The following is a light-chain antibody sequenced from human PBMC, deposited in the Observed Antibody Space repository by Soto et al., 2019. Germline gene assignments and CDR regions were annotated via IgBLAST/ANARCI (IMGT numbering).Light chain of an antibody. J-gene: IGLJ2*01. Sequence: ALTQPASVSGSPGQSITISCTGTSSDVGGYNYVSWYQQHPGKAPKLMIYEVSNRPSGVSNRFSGSKSGNTASLTISGLQAEDEADYYCSSYTSSSTLEVVFGGGTKLTVL. CDR3: SSYTSSSTLEVV. V-gene: IGLV2-14*01. CDR2: EVS. CDR1: SSDVGGYNY.